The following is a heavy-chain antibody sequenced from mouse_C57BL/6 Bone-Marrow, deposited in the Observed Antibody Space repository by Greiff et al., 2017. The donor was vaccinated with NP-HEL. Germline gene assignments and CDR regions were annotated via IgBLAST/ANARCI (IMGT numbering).Heavy chain of an antibody. D-gene: IGHD6-1*01. CDR2: ISDGGSYT. CDR1: GFTFSSSA. CDR3: ARDLCWGYAMDY. V-gene: IGHV5-4*01. Sequence: EVKVVESGGGLVKPGGSLTLSCAASGFTFSSSAMSWVRQTPAKRLEWVAPISDGGSYTYYPATVKGRFTITPANAKNNLYLQMSHLKSEDTAMDYCARDLCWGYAMDYWGRGTSITVSA. J-gene: IGHJ4*01.